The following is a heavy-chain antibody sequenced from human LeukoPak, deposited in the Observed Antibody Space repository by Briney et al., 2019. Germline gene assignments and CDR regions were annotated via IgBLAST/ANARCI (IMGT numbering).Heavy chain of an antibody. Sequence: GGSLRLSCAASGFTFSSYEMNWVRQAPGKGLEWVSYISSSGSTEFYADSVKGRFTISRDNAKNSLYLQMNSLRAEDTAVYYCARSSISHDFWGQGTVVPVSS. D-gene: IGHD3-3*01. CDR1: GFTFSSYE. J-gene: IGHJ4*02. CDR2: ISSSGSTE. V-gene: IGHV3-48*03. CDR3: ARSSISHDF.